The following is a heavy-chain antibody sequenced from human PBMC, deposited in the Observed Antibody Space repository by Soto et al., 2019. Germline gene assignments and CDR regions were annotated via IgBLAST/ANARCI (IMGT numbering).Heavy chain of an antibody. D-gene: IGHD6-13*01. V-gene: IGHV2-5*02. J-gene: IGHJ4*02. CDR1: GFSLSTSGVG. CDR3: AHIGTLNSDIRPSSSGELYYFDY. Sequence: QITLKESGPPLVKPTQTLTLTCTFSGFSLSTSGVGVGWIRQPPGKALEWLALIYWDDDKRYSPSLKSRLTITKDTSKNQVVLTMTNMDPVDTATYYCAHIGTLNSDIRPSSSGELYYFDYWGQGTLVTVSS. CDR2: IYWDDDK.